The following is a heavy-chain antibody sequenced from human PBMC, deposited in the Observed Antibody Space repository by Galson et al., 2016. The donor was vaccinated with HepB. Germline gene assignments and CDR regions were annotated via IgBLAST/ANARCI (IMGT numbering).Heavy chain of an antibody. CDR2: INTEENGGME. Sequence: SLRLSCAASGFTFANFAMSWVRQAPGKGLEWVGFINTEENGGMEHYAASVRGRFTISRDDSKSIAYLQMNSLKTADTAMYYCTQNWNHADQSWGHGTLVTVSS. J-gene: IGHJ4*01. CDR1: GFTFANFA. D-gene: IGHD1-14*01. CDR3: TQNWNHADQS. V-gene: IGHV3-49*04.